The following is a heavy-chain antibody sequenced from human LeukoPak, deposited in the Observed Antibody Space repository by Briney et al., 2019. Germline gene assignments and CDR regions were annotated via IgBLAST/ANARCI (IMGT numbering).Heavy chain of an antibody. J-gene: IGHJ4*02. D-gene: IGHD3-16*02. CDR2: ISSSSSYI. CDR1: GFTFNDYA. CDR3: ARDLFPSNDYVWGSYRYPVDY. V-gene: IGHV3-21*01. Sequence: GGSLRLSGAASGFTFNDYAMHWVRQAPGTGLEWVSSISSSSSYIYYADSVKGRFTISRDNAKNSLYLQMNSLRAEDTAVYYCARDLFPSNDYVWGSYRYPVDYWGQGTLVTVSS.